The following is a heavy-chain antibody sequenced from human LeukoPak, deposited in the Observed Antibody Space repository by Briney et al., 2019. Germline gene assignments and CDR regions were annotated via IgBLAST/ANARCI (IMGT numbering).Heavy chain of an antibody. J-gene: IGHJ4*02. D-gene: IGHD6-19*01. CDR1: GFTFSDYY. Sequence: GGSLRLSCAASGFTFSDYYMSWIRQAPGKGLEWVSYISSSGSTIYYADSVKGRFTISRDNAKNSLYLQMNSLRAEDTAVYYCARAPSSGWYLHFDYWGQGTLVTVSS. CDR2: ISSSGSTI. V-gene: IGHV3-11*01. CDR3: ARAPSSGWYLHFDY.